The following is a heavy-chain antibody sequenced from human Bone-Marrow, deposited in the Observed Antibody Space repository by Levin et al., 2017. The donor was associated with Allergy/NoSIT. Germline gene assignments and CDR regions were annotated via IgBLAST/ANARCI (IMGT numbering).Heavy chain of an antibody. CDR3: ARENTGWIYFFDS. CDR1: GFSISDHD. D-gene: IGHD6-19*01. V-gene: IGHV3-48*03. Sequence: GGSLRLSCAASGFSISDHDMSWVRQAPGKGLEWVSYINRRGNTKYYADSVKGRFTISRDNASDSLVLEMNRLRAEDTARYYCARENTGWIYFFDSWGQGTLVTVSS. CDR2: INRRGNTK. J-gene: IGHJ4*02.